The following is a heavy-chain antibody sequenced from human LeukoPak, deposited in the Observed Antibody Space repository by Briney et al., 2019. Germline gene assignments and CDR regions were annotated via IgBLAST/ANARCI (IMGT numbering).Heavy chain of an antibody. V-gene: IGHV4-39*01. CDR2: IYYSGSA. CDR1: GGSISSSFYY. CDR3: ARPSRSGWSVDH. Sequence: SETLSLTCTVSGGSISSSFYYCGWIRQPPGKSLEWIGSIYYSGSAYYNPTLKSRVTISVDTSKNQFSLKMSSLTAADTAVYYCARPSRSGWSVDHWGQGTLVTVSS. J-gene: IGHJ5*02. D-gene: IGHD6-13*01.